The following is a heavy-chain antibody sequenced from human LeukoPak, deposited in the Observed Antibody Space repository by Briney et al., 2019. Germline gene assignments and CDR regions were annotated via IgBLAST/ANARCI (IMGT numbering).Heavy chain of an antibody. V-gene: IGHV3-74*01. Sequence: PGGSLRLSCAASGFAFSSYSMNWVRQAPGKGLVWVSRINSDGSSTSYADSVKGRFTISRDNAKNTLYLQMNSLRAEDTAVYYCARGGRYYDSSGYGYWGQGTLVTVSS. CDR3: ARGGRYYDSSGYGY. J-gene: IGHJ4*02. CDR2: INSDGSST. D-gene: IGHD3-22*01. CDR1: GFAFSSYS.